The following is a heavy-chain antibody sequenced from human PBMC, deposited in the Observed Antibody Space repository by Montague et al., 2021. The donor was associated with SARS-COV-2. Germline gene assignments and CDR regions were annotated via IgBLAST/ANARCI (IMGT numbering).Heavy chain of an antibody. D-gene: IGHD3-10*01. Sequence: SRRLSCAASGFTFSDCYMTWIRQAPGKGLEWLSYISTRSTYTNYADSVKGRFTISGDDAKNSLYLQMNSLRAEDTAVYYCASFTMVRGAPGYGMDVWGQGTTVTVSS. CDR1: GFTFSDCY. V-gene: IGHV3-11*03. J-gene: IGHJ6*02. CDR2: ISTRSTYT. CDR3: ASFTMVRGAPGYGMDV.